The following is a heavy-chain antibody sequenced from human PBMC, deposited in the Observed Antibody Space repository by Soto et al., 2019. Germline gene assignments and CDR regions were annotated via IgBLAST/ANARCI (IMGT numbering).Heavy chain of an antibody. Sequence: PWETLSLTCTVSAGFISGSYWSWIRQPPGSELELVAYIHSSGSAYYNPSLESRVIISIGTSKNQFSLKVNSVNTADTAVYYCAKVGRIAAAGTWFDPWGQGTLVTVSS. J-gene: IGHJ5*02. CDR3: AKVGRIAAAGTWFDP. CDR1: AGFISGSY. CDR2: IHSSGSA. V-gene: IGHV4-59*12. D-gene: IGHD6-13*01.